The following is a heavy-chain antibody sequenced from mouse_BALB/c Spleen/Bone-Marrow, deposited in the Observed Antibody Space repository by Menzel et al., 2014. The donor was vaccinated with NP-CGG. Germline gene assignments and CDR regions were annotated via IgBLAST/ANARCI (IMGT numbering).Heavy chain of an antibody. V-gene: IGHV4-1*02. Sequence: EVKLVDSGGGLVQPGGSLKLSCAASGFDFSRYWMSWVRQAPGKGLEWIGEINPDSTTIYYTPSLRDKFIISRDNAKNTLYLQMSKVRSEDTALYYCARRGYYAMDYWGQGTSVTVSS. CDR3: ARRGYYAMDY. CDR1: GFDFSRYW. J-gene: IGHJ4*01. CDR2: INPDSTTI.